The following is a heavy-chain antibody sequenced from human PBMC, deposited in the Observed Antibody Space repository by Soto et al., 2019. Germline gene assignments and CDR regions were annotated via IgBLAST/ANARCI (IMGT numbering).Heavy chain of an antibody. CDR1: GLSLRTSGVG. Sequence: QITLKESGPTLVKPTQTLTLTCTFSGLSLRTSGVGVAWIRQPPGKALEWLALIYWDDDKRYSPSLKNRLTITKDTSKNQVVLTMTNMDPVDTVTYYCAHSSVETPLAYPLDWGQGTLVTVSS. CDR2: IYWDDDK. CDR3: AHSSVETPLAYPLD. D-gene: IGHD5-18*01. V-gene: IGHV2-5*02. J-gene: IGHJ4*02.